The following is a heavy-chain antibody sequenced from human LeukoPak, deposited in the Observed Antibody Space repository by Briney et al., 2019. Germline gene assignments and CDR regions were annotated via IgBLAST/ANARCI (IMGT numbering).Heavy chain of an antibody. CDR3: ARVRGTGWYYFDY. Sequence: ASVKVSCKSSVYSFTGYYMHWVRQAPGQGLEWMGWINPNSGGTNYSQNFQGRVTMTRDTSISTAYMELSRLRSDDTAVYYRARVRGTGWYYFDYWGQGTLVTVSS. CDR1: VYSFTGYY. V-gene: IGHV1-2*02. CDR2: INPNSGGT. J-gene: IGHJ4*02. D-gene: IGHD2-15*01.